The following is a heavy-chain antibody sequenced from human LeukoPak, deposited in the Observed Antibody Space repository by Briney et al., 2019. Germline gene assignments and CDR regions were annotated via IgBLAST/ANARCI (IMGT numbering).Heavy chain of an antibody. D-gene: IGHD1-26*01. CDR1: GFTFSTYR. Sequence: GGSLRLSCAASGFTFSTYRMSWVRQAPGKGLEWVANIKQDGSEKHYVDSVKDRFTISRDNAKNSLYLQMNSLRAEDTAVYYCARDKVVGATALDYWGQGTLVTVSS. CDR2: IKQDGSEK. J-gene: IGHJ4*02. CDR3: ARDKVVGATALDY. V-gene: IGHV3-7*01.